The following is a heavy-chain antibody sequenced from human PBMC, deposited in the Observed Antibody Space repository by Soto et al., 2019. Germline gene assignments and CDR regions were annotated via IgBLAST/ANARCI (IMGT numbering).Heavy chain of an antibody. Sequence: GGSLRLSCAASGLTFSSYSMNWVRQAPGKGLEWVSYITSSSSTIYYADSVKGRFTISRDNAKNSLYLQMNSLRAEDTAVYYCARPYPNMDWFDQWRQGTMVTVSS. CDR2: ITSSSSTI. D-gene: IGHD2-21*01. V-gene: IGHV3-48*01. CDR1: GLTFSSYS. CDR3: ARPYPNMDWFDQ. J-gene: IGHJ5*02.